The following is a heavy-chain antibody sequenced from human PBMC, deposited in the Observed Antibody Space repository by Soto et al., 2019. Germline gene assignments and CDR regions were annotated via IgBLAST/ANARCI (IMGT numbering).Heavy chain of an antibody. J-gene: IGHJ6*04. CDR1: GGSISSYY. Sequence: PSETLSLTCTVSGGSISSYYWSWIRQPPGKGLEWIGYIYYSGSTNYNPSLKSRVTMSVDTSKNQFSLKLSSVTAVDTAVYYCARSIYGSGSYYNDRYYYGMDVWGKGTTVTVSS. D-gene: IGHD3-10*01. CDR3: ARSIYGSGSYYNDRYYYGMDV. CDR2: IYYSGST. V-gene: IGHV4-59*12.